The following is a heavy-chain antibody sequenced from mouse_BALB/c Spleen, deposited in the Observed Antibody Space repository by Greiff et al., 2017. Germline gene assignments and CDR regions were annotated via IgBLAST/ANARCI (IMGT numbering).Heavy chain of an antibody. J-gene: IGHJ2*01. CDR1: GFSLTGYG. CDR2: IWGDGST. V-gene: IGHV2-6-7*01. D-gene: IGHD2-2*01. Sequence: QVQLKESGPGLVAPSQSLSITCTVSGFSLTGYGVNWVRQPPGKGLEWLGMIWGDGSTDYHSALKSRLSISKDNSKSQVFLKMNSLQTDDTARYYCARGGDYGYDDGSRYFDYWGQGTTLTVSS. CDR3: ARGGDYGYDDGSRYFDY.